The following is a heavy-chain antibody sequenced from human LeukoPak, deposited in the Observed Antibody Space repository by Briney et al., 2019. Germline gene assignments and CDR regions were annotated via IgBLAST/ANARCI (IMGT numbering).Heavy chain of an antibody. V-gene: IGHV4-39*01. D-gene: IGHD4-17*01. CDR2: IYYSGST. CDR1: GGSISSSSYY. J-gene: IGHJ4*02. Sequence: PSETRSLTCTVSGGSISSSSYYWGWIRQPPGKGLEWIGSIYYSGSTYYNPSLKSRVTISVDTSKNQFSLKLSSVTAADTAVYYCTRRGMTTVRGGDYWGQGTLVTVSS. CDR3: TRRGMTTVRGGDY.